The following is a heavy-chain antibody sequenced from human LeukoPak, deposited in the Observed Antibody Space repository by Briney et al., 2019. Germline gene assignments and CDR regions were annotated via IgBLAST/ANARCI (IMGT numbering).Heavy chain of an antibody. CDR3: ASSYYYGSGSPEMLDY. CDR2: ISGSGGST. V-gene: IGHV3-23*01. J-gene: IGHJ4*02. Sequence: PGGSLRLSCAASGFTFSSYAMSWVRQAPGKGLEWVSAISGSGGSTYYADSVKGRFTISRDNSKNTLYLQMNSLRAEDTAVYYCASSYYYGSGSPEMLDYWGQGTLVTVSS. D-gene: IGHD3-10*01. CDR1: GFTFSSYA.